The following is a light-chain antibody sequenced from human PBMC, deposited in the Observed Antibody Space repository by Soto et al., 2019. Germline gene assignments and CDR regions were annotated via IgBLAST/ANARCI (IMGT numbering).Light chain of an antibody. CDR2: EVS. V-gene: IGLV2-23*02. J-gene: IGLJ2*01. Sequence: QFVLTQPASVSGSPGQSITISCTGTSSDVGSYNLVSWYQQHPGKAPKLMIYEVSKRPSGVSNRFSGSKSGNTASLTISGLQGEDEADYYCCSYAGSFVVFGGGTKLTVL. CDR1: SSDVGSYNL. CDR3: CSYAGSFVV.